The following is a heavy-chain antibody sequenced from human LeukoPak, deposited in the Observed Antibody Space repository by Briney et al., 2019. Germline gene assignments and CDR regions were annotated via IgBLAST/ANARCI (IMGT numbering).Heavy chain of an antibody. J-gene: IGHJ4*02. CDR3: ARDPPYTGFDY. Sequence: SETLSLTCTVSGGSISSYYWSWIRQPAGKGLDWIGRIYTSGSTNYNPSLKSRVTMSVDTSKNQFSLKLSSVTAADTAVYYCARDPPYTGFDYWGQGTLVTVSS. V-gene: IGHV4-4*07. CDR2: IYTSGST. D-gene: IGHD4-11*01. CDR1: GGSISSYY.